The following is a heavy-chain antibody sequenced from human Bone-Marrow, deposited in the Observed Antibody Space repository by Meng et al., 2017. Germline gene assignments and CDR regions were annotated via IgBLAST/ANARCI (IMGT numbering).Heavy chain of an antibody. D-gene: IGHD5-24*01. CDR2: IYYSGSN. CDR1: GGSISSGDYY. Sequence: QVQLQESGPGLVKPSQTLSLTCTVSGGSISSGDYYWSWIRQPPGKGLEWIGYIYYSGSNYYNPSLKSRVTISVDRSKNQFSLKLSSVTAADTAVYYCARGDGYNRYFDYWGQGTLVTVSS. J-gene: IGHJ4*02. V-gene: IGHV4-30-4*01. CDR3: ARGDGYNRYFDY.